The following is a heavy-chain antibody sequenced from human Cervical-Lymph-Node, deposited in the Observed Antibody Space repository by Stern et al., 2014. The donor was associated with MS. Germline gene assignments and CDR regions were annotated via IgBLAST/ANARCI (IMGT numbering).Heavy chain of an antibody. CDR1: GFAFSGSA. D-gene: IGHD2-8*01. J-gene: IGHJ4*02. Sequence: EVQLVESGGGLVQPGGSLKLSCAASGFAFSGSAMHWVRQASGKGLEWVGRIRTKPNNYATSDAASVKGRFTFSRDDSKNTAYLQMNSLKTEDTAVYYCTSTYGKYPDYWGQGALVTVSS. CDR2: IRTKPNNYAT. CDR3: TSTYGKYPDY. V-gene: IGHV3-73*01.